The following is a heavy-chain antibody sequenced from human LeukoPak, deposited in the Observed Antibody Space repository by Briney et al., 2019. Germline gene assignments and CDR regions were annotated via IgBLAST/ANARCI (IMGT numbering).Heavy chain of an antibody. D-gene: IGHD6-13*01. V-gene: IGHV3-53*01. J-gene: IGHJ3*02. CDR2: IYSGGST. CDR1: GFTVRSNY. Sequence: GGSLRLSCAASGFTVRSNYMSWVRQAPGKGLEWASVIYSGGSTYYADSVKGRFTISRDNSKNTLYLQMNSLRAEDTAVYYCARHSSSWYFAFDIWGQGTMVTVSS. CDR3: ARHSSSWYFAFDI.